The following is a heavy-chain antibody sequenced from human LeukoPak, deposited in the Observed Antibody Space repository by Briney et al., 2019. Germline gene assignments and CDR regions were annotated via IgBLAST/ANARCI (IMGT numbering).Heavy chain of an antibody. J-gene: IGHJ4*02. Sequence: GGSLRLSCAASGFTFSSYAMSWVRQAPGKGLEWVSAISGSGGSTYYADSVKGRFTISRDNSKNTLYLQMNSLRAEDTAVYYCAKDQVLLWFGESYYFDYWGQGTLVTVSS. D-gene: IGHD3-10*01. CDR3: AKDQVLLWFGESYYFDY. V-gene: IGHV3-23*01. CDR2: ISGSGGST. CDR1: GFTFSSYA.